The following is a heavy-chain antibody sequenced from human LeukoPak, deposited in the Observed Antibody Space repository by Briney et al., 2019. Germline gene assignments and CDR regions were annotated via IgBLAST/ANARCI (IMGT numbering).Heavy chain of an antibody. V-gene: IGHV4-61*02. CDR2: IYTSGST. D-gene: IGHD1-20*01. CDR3: ARRITGTTSDSFDY. J-gene: IGHJ4*02. Sequence: PSQTLSLTCTVSGGSISSGSYYWSWIRQPAGKGLEWIGRIYTSGSTNYNPSLKSRVTISVDTSKNQFSLKLSSVTAADTAVYYCARRITGTTSDSFDYWGQGTLVTVSS. CDR1: GGSISSGSYY.